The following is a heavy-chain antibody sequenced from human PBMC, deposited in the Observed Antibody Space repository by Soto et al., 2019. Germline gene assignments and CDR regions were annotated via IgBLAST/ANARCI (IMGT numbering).Heavy chain of an antibody. D-gene: IGHD5-18*01. CDR1: GFTFGDYA. CDR2: IRSKAYGGTT. J-gene: IGHJ6*02. CDR3: TRVGGYSYGYVDYYYGMDV. Sequence: GGSLRLSCTASGFTFGDYAMSWVRQAPGKGLEWVGFIRSKAYGGTTEYAASVKGRFTISRDDSKSIAYLQMNSLKTEDTAVYYCTRVGGYSYGYVDYYYGMDVWGQGTTVTVSS. V-gene: IGHV3-49*04.